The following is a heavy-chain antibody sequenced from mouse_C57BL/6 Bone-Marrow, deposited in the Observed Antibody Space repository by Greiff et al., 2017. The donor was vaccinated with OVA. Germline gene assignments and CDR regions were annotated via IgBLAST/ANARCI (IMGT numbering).Heavy chain of an antibody. CDR2: INPNNGGT. J-gene: IGHJ4*01. Sequence: VQLQQSGPELVKPGASVKISCKASGYTFTDYYMNWVKQSHGKSLEWIGDINPNNGGTSYNQKFKGKATLTVDKSSSTAYMELRSLTSEDSAVYYCARGSNSFYAMDDWGQGASVTVSS. CDR3: ARGSNSFYAMDD. D-gene: IGHD2-5*01. V-gene: IGHV1-26*01. CDR1: GYTFTDYY.